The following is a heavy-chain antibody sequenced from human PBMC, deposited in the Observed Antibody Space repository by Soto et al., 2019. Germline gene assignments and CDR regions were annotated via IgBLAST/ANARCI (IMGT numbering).Heavy chain of an antibody. D-gene: IGHD4-17*01. J-gene: IGHJ6*02. CDR3: ARDSPSGGSSEDYGDYYYYGMDV. Sequence: ASVKVSCKASGYTFTSYGISWVRQAPGQGLEWMGWISAYNGNTNYAQKLQGRVTMTTDTPTSTAYMELRSLRSDDTAVYYCARDSPSGGSSEDYGDYYYYGMDVWGQGTTVTVSS. V-gene: IGHV1-18*04. CDR2: ISAYNGNT. CDR1: GYTFTSYG.